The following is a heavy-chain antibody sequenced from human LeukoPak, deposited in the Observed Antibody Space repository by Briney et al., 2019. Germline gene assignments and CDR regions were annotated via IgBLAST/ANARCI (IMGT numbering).Heavy chain of an antibody. V-gene: IGHV4-34*01. CDR2: INHSGST. J-gene: IGHJ4*02. CDR1: GESFSAYS. D-gene: IGHD2-15*01. Sequence: PSETLSLACVVYGESFSAYSWTWIRQPPGKGLEWIGEINHSGSTSYNPSLKSRVAISVDTSKNQFSLKLSSVTAADTAVYYCARGRGGYCTGGNCYGMRYYFDYWGQGTLGTVSS. CDR3: ARGRGGYCTGGNCYGMRYYFDY.